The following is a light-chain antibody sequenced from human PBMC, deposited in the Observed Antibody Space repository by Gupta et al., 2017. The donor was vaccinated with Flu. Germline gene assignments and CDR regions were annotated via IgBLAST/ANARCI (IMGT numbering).Light chain of an antibody. CDR1: SSNIGSNI. V-gene: IGLV1-44*01. CDR2: SDY. J-gene: IGLJ3*02. Sequence: VLTQPPSASGTPGRRVTIHCAGSSSNIGSNIVNWYQPLPGTAPKLLIYSDYQRPSGVPDRFSCSNSGTSTSLTISGLQSEDAADYYCAAGDDSHNVLVFGAGTKLTVL. CDR3: AAGDDSHNVLV.